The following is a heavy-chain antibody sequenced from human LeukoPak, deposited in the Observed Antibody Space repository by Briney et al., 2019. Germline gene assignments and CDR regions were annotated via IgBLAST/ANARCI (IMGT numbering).Heavy chain of an antibody. V-gene: IGHV1-8*01. CDR3: ARMLTVTTYEYYFDY. D-gene: IGHD4-17*01. J-gene: IGHJ4*02. Sequence: ASVKDSCKASGYTFTSYDINWVRQATGRGLEWMGWMNPNSGNTGYAQKFQGRVTMTRNTSISTAYMELSSLRSDDTAVYYCARMLTVTTYEYYFDYWGQGTLVTVSS. CDR2: MNPNSGNT. CDR1: GYTFTSYD.